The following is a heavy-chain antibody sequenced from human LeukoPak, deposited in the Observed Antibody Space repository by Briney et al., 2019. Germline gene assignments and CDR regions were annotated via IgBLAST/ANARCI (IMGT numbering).Heavy chain of an antibody. CDR1: GFTFSSYW. J-gene: IGHJ4*02. D-gene: IGHD2-2*01. V-gene: IGHV4-39*01. CDR2: MHYSGST. CDR3: ARQVGTSQFDY. Sequence: GSLRLSCAASGFTFSSYWMSWVRQPPGKGLEWIGSMHYSGSTYYNPSLKSRVTISVDTSKNQFSLKLSSVTAADTAVYYCARQVGTSQFDYWGQGTLVTVSS.